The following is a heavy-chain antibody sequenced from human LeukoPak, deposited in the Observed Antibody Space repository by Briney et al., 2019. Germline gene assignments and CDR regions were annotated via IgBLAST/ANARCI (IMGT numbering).Heavy chain of an antibody. CDR3: ARDRGGPYYYDSSGYPNWFDP. CDR2: IWYDGSNK. J-gene: IGHJ5*02. Sequence: GGSLRLSCAASGFTFSSYGMHWVRQAPGKGLEWVAVIWYDGSNKYYADSVKGRFTISRDDSKNTLYLQMNSLRAEDTAVYYCARDRGGPYYYDSSGYPNWFDPWGQGTLVTVSS. CDR1: GFTFSSYG. V-gene: IGHV3-33*01. D-gene: IGHD3-22*01.